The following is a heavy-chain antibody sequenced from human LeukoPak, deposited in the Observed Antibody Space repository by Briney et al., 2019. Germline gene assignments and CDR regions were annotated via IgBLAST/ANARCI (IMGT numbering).Heavy chain of an antibody. V-gene: IGHV3-30*02. D-gene: IGHD3-10*02. CDR1: GFTFNHYG. Sequence: GGSLRLSCTTSGFTFNHYGLHWVRQPPGKGLEWVAFIRYDGINKYFADSVTGRFTISRDNNNNTMYLQMNNLTVDDTAVYYCAKPSYMFAPGIRSCFDCWGQGTLVTVSS. CDR2: IRYDGINK. J-gene: IGHJ4*02. CDR3: AKPSYMFAPGIRSCFDC.